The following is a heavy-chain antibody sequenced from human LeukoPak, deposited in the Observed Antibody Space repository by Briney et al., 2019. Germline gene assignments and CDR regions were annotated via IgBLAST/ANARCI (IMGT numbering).Heavy chain of an antibody. Sequence: GGSLRLSCAASGFTVSSNYMSWVRQAPGKGLEWVSVIYSGGSTYYADSVKGRFTISRDNSKNTLYLQMSSLRAEDTAVYYCAGHPGYYDSSGYSWGQGTLVTVSS. D-gene: IGHD3-22*01. CDR2: IYSGGST. J-gene: IGHJ5*02. V-gene: IGHV3-53*01. CDR3: AGHPGYYDSSGYS. CDR1: GFTVSSNY.